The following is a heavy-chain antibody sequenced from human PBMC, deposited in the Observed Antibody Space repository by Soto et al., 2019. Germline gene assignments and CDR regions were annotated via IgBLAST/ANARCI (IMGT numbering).Heavy chain of an antibody. CDR3: ARGGYYDSNSARGYFDY. V-gene: IGHV3-30-3*01. J-gene: IGHJ4*02. Sequence: GSLRLSCAASGFTFSSYAMHWVRQAPGKGLEWVAVISYDGSNKYYADSVKGRFTISRDNSKNTLYLQMNSLRAEDTAVYYCARGGYYDSNSARGYFDYWGQGTLVTVSS. CDR1: GFTFSSYA. D-gene: IGHD3-22*01. CDR2: ISYDGSNK.